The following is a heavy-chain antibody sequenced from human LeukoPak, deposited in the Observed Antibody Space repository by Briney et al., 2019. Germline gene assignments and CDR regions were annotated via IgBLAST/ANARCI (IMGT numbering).Heavy chain of an antibody. Sequence: GGSLRLSCAASGFTFSSYAMSWVRQAPGKGLEWVSGIRVSGSTYYPDSVTGRFTISRDNSENTLYLQMSGLRAEDTAVYYCAREGYYYGSGNGWPYYYYGMDVWGQGTTVTVSS. J-gene: IGHJ6*02. V-gene: IGHV3-23*01. CDR3: AREGYYYGSGNGWPYYYYGMDV. D-gene: IGHD3-10*01. CDR1: GFTFSSYA. CDR2: IRVSGST.